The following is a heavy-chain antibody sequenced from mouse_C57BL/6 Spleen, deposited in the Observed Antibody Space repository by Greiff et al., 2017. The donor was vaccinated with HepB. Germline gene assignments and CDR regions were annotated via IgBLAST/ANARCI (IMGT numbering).Heavy chain of an antibody. CDR1: CYTFTSYW. CDR2: IYPGSGST. CDR3: ARFPTYAMDY. V-gene: IGHV1-55*01. D-gene: IGHD2-10*01. J-gene: IGHJ4*01. Sequence: QVQLQHPGAELVKPGASVKMSCKASCYTFTSYWITWVKQRPGQGLEWIGDIYPGSGSTNYNEKFKSKATLTVDTSSSTAYMQLSSLTSEDSAVYYCARFPTYAMDYWGQGTSVTVSS.